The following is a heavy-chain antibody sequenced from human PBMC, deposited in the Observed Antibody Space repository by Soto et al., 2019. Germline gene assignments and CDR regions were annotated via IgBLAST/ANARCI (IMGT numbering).Heavy chain of an antibody. V-gene: IGHV3-7*05. J-gene: IGHJ4*02. Sequence: EVQLVESGGGFVQPGGSLRLSCAASGFTFSNYWMSWVRQAPGKGLEWVANIKVDGSEKYYVDSVKGRFTISRDNAKNSLYLQMHGLRAEDTAVYYCAGVEVRGQGTLVTVSS. CDR3: AGVEV. CDR1: GFTFSNYW. CDR2: IKVDGSEK.